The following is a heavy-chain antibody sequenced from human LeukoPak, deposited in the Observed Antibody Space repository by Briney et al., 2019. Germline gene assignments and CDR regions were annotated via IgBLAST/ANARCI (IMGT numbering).Heavy chain of an antibody. CDR3: ARGGWFLIWFDP. J-gene: IGHJ5*02. CDR1: GDSISSTNYY. CDR2: IYYSGST. Sequence: SETLSLTCTVSGDSISSTNYYWGWIRQPPGKGLEWIGSIYYSGSTYYNPSLESRVTISVDTSKNQFSLKLSSVTAADTAVYYCARGGWFLIWFDPWGQGTLVTVSS. V-gene: IGHV4-39*01. D-gene: IGHD6-19*01.